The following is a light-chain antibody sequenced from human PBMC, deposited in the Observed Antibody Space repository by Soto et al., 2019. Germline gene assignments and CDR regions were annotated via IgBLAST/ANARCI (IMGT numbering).Light chain of an antibody. J-gene: IGKJ1*01. V-gene: IGKV3-20*01. CDR1: QSVRSNF. CDR2: GAS. CDR3: QRYDSLRT. Sequence: TLSLSPGERATLSCRASQSVRSNFLAWYQQKPGQAPRLLIYGASNRATGIPDRFSGSGSGTDFTLTITRLEAEDFAMYYCQRYDSLRTFGQGTKVDIK.